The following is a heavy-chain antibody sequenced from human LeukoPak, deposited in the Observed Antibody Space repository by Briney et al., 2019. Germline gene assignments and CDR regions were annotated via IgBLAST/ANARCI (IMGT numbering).Heavy chain of an antibody. CDR2: IIPIFGAA. J-gene: IGHJ4*02. D-gene: IGHD3-9*01. Sequence: SVKVSCKASGGTFSSYAISWVRQAPGQGLEWMGGIIPIFGAANYAQKFQGRVTITADESTSTAYMELSSLRSEDTAVYYCARGVRELRYFDWLFNWGQGTLVTVSS. CDR3: ARGVRELRYFDWLFN. V-gene: IGHV1-69*13. CDR1: GGTFSSYA.